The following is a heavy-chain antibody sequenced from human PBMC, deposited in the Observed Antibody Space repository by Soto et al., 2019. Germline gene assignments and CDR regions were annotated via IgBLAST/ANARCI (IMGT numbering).Heavy chain of an antibody. Sequence: PGGSLRLSCACEASGFTFSIYAMTWVRQAPGKGLEWVSTISGSGDSTYYADSVKGRFTISRDNSKNTLYLQMNSLRAEDTAVYYCAQDQMMCSSGSCYATFDYWGQGTLVTVSS. J-gene: IGHJ4*02. CDR1: GFTFSIYA. CDR2: ISGSGDST. CDR3: AQDQMMCSSGSCYATFDY. V-gene: IGHV3-23*01. D-gene: IGHD2-15*01.